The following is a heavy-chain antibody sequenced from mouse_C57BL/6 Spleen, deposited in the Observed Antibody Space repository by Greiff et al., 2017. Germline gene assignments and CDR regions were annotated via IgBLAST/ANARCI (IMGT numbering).Heavy chain of an antibody. Sequence: VQLQQSGAALVRPGASVTLSCKASGYPFTDYEMHWVKPTPVHGLEWIGAIDPETGGTAYNQKFKGKAILTADQSSSTAYLERRSLTSEDSAVYYCTTLKGYWGQGTTLTVAS. V-gene: IGHV1-15*01. CDR1: GYPFTDYE. CDR2: IDPETGGT. J-gene: IGHJ2*01. CDR3: TTLKGY.